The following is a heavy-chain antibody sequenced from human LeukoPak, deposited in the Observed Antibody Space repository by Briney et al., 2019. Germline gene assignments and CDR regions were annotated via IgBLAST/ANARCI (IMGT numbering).Heavy chain of an antibody. CDR2: IYYSGST. J-gene: IGHJ4*02. CDR3: ARLTSSSSGSSFDY. Sequence: NPSETLSLTCTVSGGSISNYYWSWIRQPPGKGLEWIGYIYYSGSTNYTPSLKSRVTVSVDTSKNQFSLKLSSVTAADTAVYYCARLTSSSSGSSFDYWGQGTLVTVSS. V-gene: IGHV4-59*08. D-gene: IGHD6-13*01. CDR1: GGSISNYY.